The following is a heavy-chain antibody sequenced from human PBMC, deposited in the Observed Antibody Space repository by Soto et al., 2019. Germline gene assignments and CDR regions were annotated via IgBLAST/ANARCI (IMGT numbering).Heavy chain of an antibody. D-gene: IGHD3-22*01. CDR1: GGTFSSYA. V-gene: IGHV1-69*13. Sequence: SVKVSCKASGGTFSSYAISWVRQAPVQGLEWMGGIIPIFGTANYAQKFQGRVTITADESTSTAYMELSSLRSEDTAVYYCARGIDYYGSSGYYLAGRFDYWGQGTLVTVSS. J-gene: IGHJ4*02. CDR2: IIPIFGTA. CDR3: ARGIDYYGSSGYYLAGRFDY.